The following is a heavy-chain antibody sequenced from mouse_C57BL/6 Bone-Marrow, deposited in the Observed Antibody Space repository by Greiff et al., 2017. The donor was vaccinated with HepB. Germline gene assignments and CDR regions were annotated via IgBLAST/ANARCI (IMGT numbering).Heavy chain of an antibody. CDR3: ARLPDDGYYPWFAY. CDR1: GFTFSDYY. D-gene: IGHD2-3*01. CDR2: ISNGGGST. Sequence: EVQGVESGGGLVQPGGSLKLSCAASGFTFSDYYMYWVRQTPEKRLEWVAYISNGGGSTYYPDTVKGRFTISRDNAKNTLYLQMSRLKSEDTAMYYCARLPDDGYYPWFAYWGQGTLVTVSA. V-gene: IGHV5-12*01. J-gene: IGHJ3*01.